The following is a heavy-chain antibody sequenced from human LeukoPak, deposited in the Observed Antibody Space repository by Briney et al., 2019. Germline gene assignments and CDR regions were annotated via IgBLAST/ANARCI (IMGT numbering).Heavy chain of an antibody. CDR3: ARHSIAAAVGYYYYGMDV. V-gene: IGHV1-24*01. CDR1: GYTLTELS. CDR2: FDPEDGET. Sequence: ASVKVSCKVSGYTLTELSMHWVRQAPGKGLEWMGGFDPEDGETIYAQKFQGRVTMTEDTSTDTAYMELSSPRSEDTAVYYCARHSIAAAVGYYYYGMDVWGQGTTVTVSS. D-gene: IGHD6-13*01. J-gene: IGHJ6*02.